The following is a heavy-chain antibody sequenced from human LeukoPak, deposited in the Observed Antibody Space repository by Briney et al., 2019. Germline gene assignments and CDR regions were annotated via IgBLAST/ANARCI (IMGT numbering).Heavy chain of an antibody. D-gene: IGHD3-10*01. V-gene: IGHV1-3*01. CDR1: GYAFTSYA. CDR3: ARGGELLWFGRPLSPLDP. CDR2: INAGNGNT. J-gene: IGHJ5*02. Sequence: GASVKVSCKASGYAFTSYAMNWVRQAPGQRLEWMGWINAGNGNTKYSQKFQGRVTITRDTSASTAYMELSSLRSKDTAVYYCARGGELLWFGRPLSPLDPWGQGTLVTVSS.